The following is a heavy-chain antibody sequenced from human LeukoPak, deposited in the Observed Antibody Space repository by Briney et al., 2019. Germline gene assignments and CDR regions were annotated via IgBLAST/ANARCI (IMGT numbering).Heavy chain of an antibody. CDR2: IKSKTDGGTT. J-gene: IGHJ4*02. V-gene: IGHV3-15*01. Sequence: GGSLRLSCAASGFTFSNAWMSWVRQAPGKGLEWVGRIKSKTDGGTTDYAAPVKGRFTISRDDSKNTLYLQMNSLKTEDTAVYYCTTVGLSGYYDRSGYYYFDYWAQGTLVTVSS. CDR1: GFTFSNAW. D-gene: IGHD3-22*01. CDR3: TTVGLSGYYDRSGYYYFDY.